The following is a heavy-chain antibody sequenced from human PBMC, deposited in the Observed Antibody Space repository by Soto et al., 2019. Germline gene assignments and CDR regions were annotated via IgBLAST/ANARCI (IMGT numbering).Heavy chain of an antibody. V-gene: IGHV4-59*08. CDR1: GGSIDTYY. CDR2: IYYSGST. J-gene: IGHJ4*02. Sequence: QVQLQESGPGLVKPSETLSLTCNVSGGSIDTYYWSWIRQPPGTGLEWIGYIYYSGSTNYNPSLQRRLTISVDTSKNQFSLKLNSVTAADTAVYYCARGAATLHFWGQGTLVTVSS. D-gene: IGHD6-25*01. CDR3: ARGAATLHF.